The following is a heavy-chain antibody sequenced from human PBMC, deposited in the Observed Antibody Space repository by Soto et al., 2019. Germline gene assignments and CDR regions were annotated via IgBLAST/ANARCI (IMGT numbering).Heavy chain of an antibody. D-gene: IGHD4-4*01. J-gene: IGHJ4*02. V-gene: IGHV1-2*04. CDR1: GYTFTGYY. Sequence: ASVKVSCKASGYTFTGYYMHWVRQAPGQGLEWMGWINPNSGGTNYAQKFQGWVTMTRDTSTSTAYMELSSLRSDDTAVYYCARDRHSNSYYFDYWGQGTLVTVS. CDR2: INPNSGGT. CDR3: ARDRHSNSYYFDY.